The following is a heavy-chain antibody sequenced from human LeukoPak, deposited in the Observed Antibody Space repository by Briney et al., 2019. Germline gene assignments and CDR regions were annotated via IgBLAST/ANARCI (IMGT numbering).Heavy chain of an antibody. Sequence: ASVKVSCKVSGYTLTELSMHWVRQAPGKGLEWMGGFDPEDGETIYAQKFQGRVTMTEDTSTDTAYMELSSLRSEDTAVYYCATVVVAAPIDYGDYRYFDYWGQGTLVTVSS. J-gene: IGHJ4*02. D-gene: IGHD4-17*01. CDR1: GYTLTELS. CDR2: FDPEDGET. V-gene: IGHV1-24*01. CDR3: ATVVVAAPIDYGDYRYFDY.